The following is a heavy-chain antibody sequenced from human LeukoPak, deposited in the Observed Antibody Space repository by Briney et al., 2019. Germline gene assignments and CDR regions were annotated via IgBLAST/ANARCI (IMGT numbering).Heavy chain of an antibody. CDR1: GYSISSGYY. J-gene: IGHJ4*02. CDR3: ARQTGSGLFILP. Sequence: PSETLSLTCTVSGYSISSGYYWGWIRQPPGKGLEWVGSIYYSGNTYYNASLKSQVSISIDTSKNQFSLRLTSVTAADTAVYYCARQTGSGLFILPGGQGTLVTVSS. V-gene: IGHV4-38-2*02. CDR2: IYYSGNT. D-gene: IGHD3/OR15-3a*01.